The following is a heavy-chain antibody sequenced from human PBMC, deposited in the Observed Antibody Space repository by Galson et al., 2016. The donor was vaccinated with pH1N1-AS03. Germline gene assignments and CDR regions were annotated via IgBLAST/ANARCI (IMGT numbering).Heavy chain of an antibody. Sequence: LVKPTQTLTLTCSFSGFSLSTGGVHVAWIRQPPGRALEWLALIFWDGETRYRPSLTSRLTITKDTSKNEVVLTTTNMDPVDTATYYCARSTHVNEGLDFWGQGTLVTVSS. J-gene: IGHJ4*02. CDR1: GFSLSTGGVH. V-gene: IGHV2-5*02. D-gene: IGHD2-8*01. CDR2: IFWDGET. CDR3: ARSTHVNEGLDF.